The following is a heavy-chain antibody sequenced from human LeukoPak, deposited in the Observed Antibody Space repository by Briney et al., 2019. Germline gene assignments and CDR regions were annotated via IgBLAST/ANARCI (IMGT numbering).Heavy chain of an antibody. V-gene: IGHV3-23*01. CDR2: ISVSATNT. CDR1: GFTFSSFD. J-gene: IGHJ1*01. Sequence: SGGSPRLSCAASGFTFSSFDMTWVRQAPGKGLEWVSTISVSATNTYYADSVKGRFAISRDNSKNTLYLQMNSLRADDTAVYYCATITSMRVVLISWGQGTLVTVSS. CDR3: ATITSMRVVLIS. D-gene: IGHD3-22*01.